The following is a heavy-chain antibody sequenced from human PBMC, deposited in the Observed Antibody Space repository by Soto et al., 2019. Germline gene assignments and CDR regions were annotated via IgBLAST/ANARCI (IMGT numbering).Heavy chain of an antibody. CDR1: GYTFTSYG. V-gene: IGHV1-18*01. CDR2: ISAYNGNT. Sequence: ASVKVSCKASGYTFTSYGISWVRQAPGQGLEWMGWISAYNGNTNYAQKLQSRVTMTTDTSTSTAYMELRSLRSDDTAVYYCARDLNLGAAAGPFDYWGQGTLVTVSS. CDR3: ARDLNLGAAAGPFDY. D-gene: IGHD6-13*01. J-gene: IGHJ4*02.